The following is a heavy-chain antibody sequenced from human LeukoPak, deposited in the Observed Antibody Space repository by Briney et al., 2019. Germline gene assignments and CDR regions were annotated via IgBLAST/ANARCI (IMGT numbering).Heavy chain of an antibody. CDR3: TREGYYYDSSGYQKDAFDI. Sequence: GGSLRLSCAASGFTFSAYLMHWVRQAPGKGLVWVGFIRSKAYGGTTEYAASVKGRFTISRDDSKSIAYLQMNSLKTEDTAVYYCTREGYYYDSSGYQKDAFDIWGQGTMVTVSS. CDR1: GFTFSAYL. CDR2: IRSKAYGGTT. J-gene: IGHJ3*02. D-gene: IGHD3-22*01. V-gene: IGHV3-49*04.